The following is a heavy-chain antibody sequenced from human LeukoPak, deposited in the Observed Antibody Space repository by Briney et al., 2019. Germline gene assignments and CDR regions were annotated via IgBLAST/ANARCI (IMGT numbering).Heavy chain of an antibody. CDR1: GFTFSSYA. D-gene: IGHD6-19*01. V-gene: IGHV3-23*01. Sequence: GGSLRLSCAASGFTFSSYAMSWVRQAPGKGLEWVSAISGSGGSTYYADSVKGRFTISRDNAENSLYLHMNSLRAEDTAVYYCGRDPSIYDSSAWKAIDYWGQGTLVTVSS. CDR2: ISGSGGST. CDR3: GRDPSIYDSSAWKAIDY. J-gene: IGHJ4*02.